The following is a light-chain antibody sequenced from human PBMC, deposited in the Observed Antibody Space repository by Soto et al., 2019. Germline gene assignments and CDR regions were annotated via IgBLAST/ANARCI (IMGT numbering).Light chain of an antibody. CDR1: QSVSSN. CDR2: GAS. Sequence: EIVMTQSPATLSVSPGERATLSCRASQSVSSNLAWYQQKPGQAPRLLIYGASTRPTGIPARFSGSGSGTEFILTISSLQSEDFALYYCQQYNNWPPLTFGGGTKVEIK. V-gene: IGKV3-15*01. CDR3: QQYNNWPPLT. J-gene: IGKJ4*01.